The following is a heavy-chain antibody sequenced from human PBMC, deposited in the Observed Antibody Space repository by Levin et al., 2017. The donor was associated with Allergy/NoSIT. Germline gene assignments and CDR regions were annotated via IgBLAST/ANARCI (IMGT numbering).Heavy chain of an antibody. CDR2: ISSSGRST. V-gene: IGHV3-23*01. J-gene: IGHJ4*02. Sequence: PGGSLRLSCAASGFSFINYAMSWVRQAPGTGLEWVSGISSSGRSTWYAGSVKGRFTISRDNSKNTLYLQMNSLIAEDTALYYCARDTPDLSPGPYFDYWGQGTLVTGSS. CDR3: ARDTPDLSPGPYFDY. CDR1: GFSFINYA.